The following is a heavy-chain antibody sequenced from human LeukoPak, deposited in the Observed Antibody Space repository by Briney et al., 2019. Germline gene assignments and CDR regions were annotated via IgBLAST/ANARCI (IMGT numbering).Heavy chain of an antibody. CDR3: ARGLSLTRGIAVGIGY. Sequence: GGSPRLSCAASGFSFSSNSMNWVRQAPGKGLEWVSYISSSGSTIYYADSVKGRFTISRDNAKNSLYLQMNSLRAEDTAVYYCARGLSLTRGIAVGIGYWGQGTLVTVSS. CDR1: GFSFSSNS. J-gene: IGHJ4*02. V-gene: IGHV3-48*04. CDR2: ISSSGSTI. D-gene: IGHD6-19*01.